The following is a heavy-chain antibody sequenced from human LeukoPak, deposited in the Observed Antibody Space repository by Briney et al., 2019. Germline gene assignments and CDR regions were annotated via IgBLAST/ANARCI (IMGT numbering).Heavy chain of an antibody. CDR2: ISICGSTT. Sequence: QPGESLRLSCSASGFTLTTYAMSWVRQAPGKGLDWVSTISICGSTTFYADSVKGRFTISRDSSKNTLYLQMNSLKAEDTAIYYCAKGFSGSYSIFDCWGQGTLVTVSS. J-gene: IGHJ4*02. CDR1: GFTLTTYA. D-gene: IGHD1-26*01. V-gene: IGHV3-23*01. CDR3: AKGFSGSYSIFDC.